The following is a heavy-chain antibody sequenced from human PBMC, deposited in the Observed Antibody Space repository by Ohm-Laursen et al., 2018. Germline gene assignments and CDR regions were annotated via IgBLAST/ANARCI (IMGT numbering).Heavy chain of an antibody. CDR2: ISGSGGST. J-gene: IGHJ4*02. V-gene: IGHV3-23*01. CDR3: AKAKLRTALDY. Sequence: SLRLSCSASGFTFGDYAMSWVRQAPGKGLEWVSAISGSGGSTYYADSVKGRFTISRDNSKNTLYLQMNSLRAEDTAVYYCAKAKLRTALDYWGQGTLVTVSS. D-gene: IGHD2-21*02. CDR1: GFTFGDYA.